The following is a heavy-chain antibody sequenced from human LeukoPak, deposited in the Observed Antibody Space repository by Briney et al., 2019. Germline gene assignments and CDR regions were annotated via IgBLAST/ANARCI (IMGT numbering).Heavy chain of an antibody. CDR3: AKVLSSGIDY. V-gene: IGHV3-23*01. CDR1: GFTFSSYA. J-gene: IGHJ4*02. D-gene: IGHD6-19*01. CDR2: ISGSGGST. Sequence: GGSLRLSCAASGFTFSSYAMSWVRQAPGKGLEWVPAISGSGGSTYYADSVKGRFTISRDNSKNTLYPQMNSLRAEDTAVYYCAKVLSSGIDYWGQGTLVTVSS.